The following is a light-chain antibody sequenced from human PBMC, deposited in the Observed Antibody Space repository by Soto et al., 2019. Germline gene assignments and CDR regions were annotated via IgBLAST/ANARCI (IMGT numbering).Light chain of an antibody. J-gene: IGLJ1*01. CDR1: SSDVGGYNY. CDR2: DVN. CDR3: SSYTDSGSYV. V-gene: IGLV2-14*01. Sequence: QSVLIQPASVSGSPGQSITVSCTGTSSDVGGYNYVSWYQQHPGKAPKLMIYDVNNRPSGVSNRFSGSKSGNTASLTTSGLQAEDEADYYCSSYTDSGSYVFGTGTKLTVL.